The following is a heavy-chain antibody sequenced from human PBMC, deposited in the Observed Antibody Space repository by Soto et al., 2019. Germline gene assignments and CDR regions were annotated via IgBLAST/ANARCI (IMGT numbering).Heavy chain of an antibody. CDR1: GVSISSGDYY. V-gene: IGHV4-39*07. J-gene: IGHJ5*02. D-gene: IGHD2-2*02. Sequence: SETLSLTCTVSGVSISSGDYYWSWVRQVPGKGLEWIGEIYHSGGASYNPSLKGRVTITIDKPNNQFSLKLNSVTAADTAVYYCATLPPRIVAVLLPIPTWGRGTLVTVSS. CDR3: ATLPPRIVAVLLPIPT. CDR2: IYHSGGA.